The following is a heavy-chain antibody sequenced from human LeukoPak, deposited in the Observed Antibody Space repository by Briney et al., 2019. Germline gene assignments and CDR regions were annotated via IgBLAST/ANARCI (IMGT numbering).Heavy chain of an antibody. D-gene: IGHD3-22*01. V-gene: IGHV1-18*01. J-gene: IGHJ4*02. Sequence: SVKVSCKASGYTFTSYGISWVRQAPGQGLEWMGWISAYNGNTNYAQKLQGRVTMTTDTSTSTAYMELRSLRSDDTAVYYCARDLGPDYYDSSGPDYWGQGTLVTVSS. CDR1: GYTFTSYG. CDR3: ARDLGPDYYDSSGPDY. CDR2: ISAYNGNT.